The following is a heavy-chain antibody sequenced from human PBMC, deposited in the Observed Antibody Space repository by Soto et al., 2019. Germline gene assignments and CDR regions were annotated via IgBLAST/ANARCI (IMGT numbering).Heavy chain of an antibody. Sequence: QAQLMQSGAEVKEPGSSVKVSCKASGGTFSGYAISWVRQAPGQGLVWLGGIIPIFGITNYAQKFQNRLTIAADESSATVYMDLRSLTSEDSAIYYCARDPRSITGTTSSEDFQHWGQGTLVSVS. V-gene: IGHV1-69*01. CDR1: GGTFSGYA. J-gene: IGHJ1*01. D-gene: IGHD1-1*01. CDR3: ARDPRSITGTTSSEDFQH. CDR2: IIPIFGIT.